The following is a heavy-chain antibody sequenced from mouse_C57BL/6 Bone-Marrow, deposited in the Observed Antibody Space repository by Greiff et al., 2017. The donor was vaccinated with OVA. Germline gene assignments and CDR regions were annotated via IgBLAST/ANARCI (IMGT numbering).Heavy chain of an antibody. Sequence: EVQLQESGAELVRPGASVKLSCTASGFNIKDDYMHWVKQRPEPGLEWIGWIEPENGATEYASKFRGKATITADTSSNTAYLQLSSLTSEDTAVYYCTTGPLAYWGQGTLVTVSA. V-gene: IGHV14-4*01. CDR2: IEPENGAT. J-gene: IGHJ3*01. CDR1: GFNIKDDY. CDR3: TTGPLAY.